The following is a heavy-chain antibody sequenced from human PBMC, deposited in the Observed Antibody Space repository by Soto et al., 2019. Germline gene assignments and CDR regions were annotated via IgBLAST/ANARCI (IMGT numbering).Heavy chain of an antibody. J-gene: IGHJ4*02. CDR2: TNIDGSDT. Sequence: PGGSLKLSCAASGFTFNNYWMYWVPQAPGKGLVWVSRTNIDGSDTSYADSVKGRFTISRDNAKNTLYLQMNSLRAEDTAVYYCARDRGWSLFDYWGQGTLVTVSS. CDR1: GFTFNNYW. CDR3: ARDRGWSLFDY. D-gene: IGHD6-19*01. V-gene: IGHV3-74*01.